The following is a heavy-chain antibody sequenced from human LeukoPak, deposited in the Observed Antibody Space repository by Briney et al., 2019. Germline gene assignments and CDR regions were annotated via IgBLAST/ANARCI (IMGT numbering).Heavy chain of an antibody. J-gene: IGHJ4*02. Sequence: PGGSLRLSSAASGFTFSSSAMSWVRQAPGKGLEWVSSISGSGSGGSTYYADSLKGRFTISRDNSKNTLYLQMNSLRVEDTAVYYCAKSGYNRFDYWGQGTLVTVSS. V-gene: IGHV3-23*01. CDR3: AKSGYNRFDY. D-gene: IGHD5-24*01. CDR1: GFTFSSSA. CDR2: ISGSGSGGST.